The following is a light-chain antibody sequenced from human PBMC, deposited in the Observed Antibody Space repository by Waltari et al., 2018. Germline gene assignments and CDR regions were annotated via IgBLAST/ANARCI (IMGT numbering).Light chain of an antibody. Sequence: DIQMTQFPSTLSASVGDRVTIPCRASQSNSRWLAWYQQKPGKAPKVLIYDASTLERGVPSRFSGSGSETEFTLAISSLQAEDVAVYYCQHYYSTPWTFGQGTKVEIK. J-gene: IGKJ1*01. V-gene: IGKV1-5*01. CDR3: QHYYSTPWT. CDR1: QSNSRW. CDR2: DAS.